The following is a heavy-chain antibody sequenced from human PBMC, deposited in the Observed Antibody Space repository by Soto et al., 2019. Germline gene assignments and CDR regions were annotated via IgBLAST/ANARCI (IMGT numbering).Heavy chain of an antibody. J-gene: IGHJ1*01. D-gene: IGHD2-2*01. Sequence: EVQLVESGGGLVQPGESLRLSCAASGFTFSSYWMHWVRQVPGKGLVWVSRINGDGSSTTYADCVKGRFSISRDYAKNTLYLQVNSLTAEDTAVYYCATEGGHCDSTTCWKYFLHWGQGTLVTVSS. CDR3: ATEGGHCDSTTCWKYFLH. CDR1: GFTFSSYW. V-gene: IGHV3-74*01. CDR2: INGDGSST.